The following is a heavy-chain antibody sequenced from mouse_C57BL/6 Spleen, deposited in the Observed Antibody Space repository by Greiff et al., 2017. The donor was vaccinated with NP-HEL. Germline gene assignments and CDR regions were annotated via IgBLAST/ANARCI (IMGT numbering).Heavy chain of an antibody. J-gene: IGHJ3*01. D-gene: IGHD2-3*01. CDR2: IYPGDGDT. CDR1: GYAFSSYW. V-gene: IGHV1-80*01. CDR3: ARSTYDQAWFAY. Sequence: QVQLQQSGAELVKPGASVKISCKASGYAFSSYWMNWVKQRPGKGLEWIGQIYPGDGDTNYNGKFKGKATLTADKSSSTAYMQLSSLTSEDSAVYFCARSTYDQAWFAYWGQGTLVTVSA.